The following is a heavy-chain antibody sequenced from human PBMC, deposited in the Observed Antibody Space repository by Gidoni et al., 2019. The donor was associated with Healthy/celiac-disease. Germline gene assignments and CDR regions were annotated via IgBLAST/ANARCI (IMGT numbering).Heavy chain of an antibody. Sequence: QVQLVQSGAEVTKPGSSVKVSCKTSDATFSRYAPSWVRQAPGQGLEWMGRIIPILGIANYAQKFQGRVTITADKSTSTAYMELSSLRSEDTAVYYCAPMWYYDSSGYSYYFDYWGQGTLVTVSS. CDR2: IIPILGIA. D-gene: IGHD3-22*01. V-gene: IGHV1-69*04. CDR3: APMWYYDSSGYSYYFDY. J-gene: IGHJ4*02. CDR1: DATFSRYA.